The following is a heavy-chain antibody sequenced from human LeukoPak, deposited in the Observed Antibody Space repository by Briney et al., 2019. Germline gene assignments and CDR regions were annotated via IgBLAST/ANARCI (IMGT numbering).Heavy chain of an antibody. Sequence: SETLSLTCAVYGGSFSGYYWSWIRQPPGKGLEWIGEINHSGSTNYNPSLKSRVTISVDTSKNQFSLKLSSVTAADTAVYYCASLGTTLGNYCYGMDVWGQGTTVTVSS. CDR2: INHSGST. D-gene: IGHD1-7*01. J-gene: IGHJ6*02. V-gene: IGHV4-34*01. CDR1: GGSFSGYY. CDR3: ASLGTTLGNYCYGMDV.